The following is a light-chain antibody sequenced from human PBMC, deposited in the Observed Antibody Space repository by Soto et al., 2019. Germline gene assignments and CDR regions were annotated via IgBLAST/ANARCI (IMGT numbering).Light chain of an antibody. V-gene: IGLV2-23*01. CDR1: SSDVGSYYL. J-gene: IGLJ1*01. Sequence: QSALTQPASVSGSPGQSITISCSGSSSDVGSYYLVSWYQQHPGKAPKLIIYEAYKRPSGVSNRFSGSQSDNTASLTISGLQAADEADYYCCSYAGSNSYVFGTGTKLTVL. CDR2: EAY. CDR3: CSYAGSNSYV.